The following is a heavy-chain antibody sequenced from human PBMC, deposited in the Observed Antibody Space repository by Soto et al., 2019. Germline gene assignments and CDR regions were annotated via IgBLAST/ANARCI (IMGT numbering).Heavy chain of an antibody. D-gene: IGHD1-26*01. CDR3: ARGVGSSPPRY. V-gene: IGHV4-59*01. CDR2: IYDSGSP. J-gene: IGHJ4*02. Sequence: SETLSLTCTISGGSISVYYCSFIRHPPGQSLEWIGYIYDSGSPYYNPSLRSRVIISADTSKNQISLKLTSATAADTAVYYCARGVGSSPPRYWGRGTLVTVSS. CDR1: GGSISVYY.